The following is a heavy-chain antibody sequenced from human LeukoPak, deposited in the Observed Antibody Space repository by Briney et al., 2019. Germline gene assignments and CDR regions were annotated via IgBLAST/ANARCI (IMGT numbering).Heavy chain of an antibody. CDR2: IYYSGST. J-gene: IGHJ4*02. CDR1: GGSISSSSYY. V-gene: IGHV4-39*07. D-gene: IGHD6-19*01. Sequence: SETLSLTCTVSGGSISSSSYYWGWIRQPPGKGLEWIGSIYYSGSTYYNPSLKSRVTISVDTSKNQFSLKLSSVTAADTAVYYCARSIAVAGTPYFDYWGQGTLVTVSS. CDR3: ARSIAVAGTPYFDY.